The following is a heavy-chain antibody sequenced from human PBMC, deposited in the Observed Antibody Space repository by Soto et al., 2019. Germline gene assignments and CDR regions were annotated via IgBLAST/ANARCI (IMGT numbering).Heavy chain of an antibody. J-gene: IGHJ6*02. V-gene: IGHV4-31*03. CDR2: IYYSGST. CDR1: GGSISSGGYY. D-gene: IGHD5-18*01. CDR3: ARGREYSYGYRYYGMDV. Sequence: SETLSLTCTVSGGSISSGGYYWSWIRQHPGKGLEWIGYIYYSGSTYYNPSLKSRVTISVGTSKNQFSLKLSSVTAADTAVYYCARGREYSYGYRYYGMDVWGQGTTVTVSS.